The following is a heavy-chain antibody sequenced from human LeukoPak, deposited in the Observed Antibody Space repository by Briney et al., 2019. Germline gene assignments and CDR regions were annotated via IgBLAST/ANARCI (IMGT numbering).Heavy chain of an antibody. Sequence: GGSLRLSCAASGFTFSTYAMHWVRQAPVKGLEWVAVISYDGSNNYYADSVKGRFTISRDNSKNTLYLQMNSLRAEDTAVYYCARAPTASYFDYWGQGTLVTVSS. J-gene: IGHJ4*02. CDR1: GFTFSTYA. V-gene: IGHV3-30-3*01. D-gene: IGHD6-25*01. CDR2: ISYDGSNN. CDR3: ARAPTASYFDY.